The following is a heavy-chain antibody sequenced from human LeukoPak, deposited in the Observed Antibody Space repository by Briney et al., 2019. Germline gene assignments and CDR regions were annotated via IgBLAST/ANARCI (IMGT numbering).Heavy chain of an antibody. J-gene: IGHJ5*02. CDR3: ARAAGGPRSWYLKDWFDP. CDR2: IYYSGST. D-gene: IGHD6-13*01. Sequence: SETLSLTCTVSGGSISSGGYYWSWIRQHPGKGLEWIGYIYYSGSTYYNPSLKSRVTISVDTSKNQFSLKLSSVTAADTAVYYCARAAGGPRSWYLKDWFDPWGQGTLVTVSS. V-gene: IGHV4-31*03. CDR1: GGSISSGGYY.